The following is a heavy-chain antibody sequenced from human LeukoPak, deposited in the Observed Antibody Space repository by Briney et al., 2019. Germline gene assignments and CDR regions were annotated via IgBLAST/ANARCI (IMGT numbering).Heavy chain of an antibody. Sequence: SETLSLTCTVSGGSISSSSYYWGWIRQPPGKGLEWVGSIYYSGSTYYNPSLKSRVTISVDTSKNQFSLKLSSVTAADTAVYYCATGSGTSSSDWDQGTLVTVSS. D-gene: IGHD2-2*01. V-gene: IGHV4-39*01. CDR3: ATGSGTSSSD. CDR2: IYYSGST. J-gene: IGHJ4*02. CDR1: GGSISSSSYY.